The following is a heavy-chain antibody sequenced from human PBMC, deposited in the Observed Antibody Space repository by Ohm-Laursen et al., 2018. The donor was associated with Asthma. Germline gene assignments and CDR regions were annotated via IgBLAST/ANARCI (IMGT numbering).Heavy chain of an antibody. CDR2: ISSSGNTI. CDR1: GFTFSDYY. CDR3: ARDFDYYDSSGRHYGMDV. V-gene: IGHV3-11*04. Sequence: SLRLSCTASGFTFSDYYMSWIRQAPGKGLEWVSYISSSGNTIYYADSVKGRFTISRDNAKNSLYLQMNSLKAQDTAVYYCARDFDYYDSSGRHYGMDVWGQGTTVTVSS. D-gene: IGHD3-22*01. J-gene: IGHJ6*02.